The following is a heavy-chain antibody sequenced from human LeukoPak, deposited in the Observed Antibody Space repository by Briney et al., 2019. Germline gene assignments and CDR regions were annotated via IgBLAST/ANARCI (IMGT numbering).Heavy chain of an antibody. Sequence: PSETLSLTCSVSGGSISSYFWTWIRQPPGKGLEWIGYIYSSGITNYNPSLKSRVTMSVDTSKNQFSLQLNSVTPEDTAVYYCARDRDGYWDYWGQGTLVTVSS. J-gene: IGHJ4*02. V-gene: IGHV4-59*12. CDR1: GGSISSYF. D-gene: IGHD5-24*01. CDR2: IYSSGIT. CDR3: ARDRDGYWDY.